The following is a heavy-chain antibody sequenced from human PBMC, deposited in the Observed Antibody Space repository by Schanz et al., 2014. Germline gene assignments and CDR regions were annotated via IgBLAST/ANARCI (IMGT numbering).Heavy chain of an antibody. D-gene: IGHD2-15*01. V-gene: IGHV3-21*01. J-gene: IGHJ4*02. CDR2: ISSSGSYI. CDR1: EFTFSSYK. Sequence: EAQLVESGGGLVKPGGSLRLSCEASEFTFSSYKMNWVRQAPGKGLEWVSSISSSGSYIHYADSVKGRFTISRDNSKNTLYLQMNSLRAEDTAVYYCARDRGYCSGGSCLTIDYWGQGTLVTVSS. CDR3: ARDRGYCSGGSCLTIDY.